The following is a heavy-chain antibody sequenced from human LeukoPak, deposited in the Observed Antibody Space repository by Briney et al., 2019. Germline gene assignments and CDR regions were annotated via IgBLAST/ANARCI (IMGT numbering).Heavy chain of an antibody. CDR2: IYYSGST. CDR3: AVTRSRTLDY. CDR1: GGSISSSSYY. Sequence: SETLSLTCTVSGGSISSSSYYWGWIRQPPGKGLEWIGSIYYSGSTYYNPSLKSRVTISVDTSKNQFSLKLSSVTAADTAVYYCAVTRSRTLDYWGQGTLVTVSS. J-gene: IGHJ4*02. V-gene: IGHV4-39*01.